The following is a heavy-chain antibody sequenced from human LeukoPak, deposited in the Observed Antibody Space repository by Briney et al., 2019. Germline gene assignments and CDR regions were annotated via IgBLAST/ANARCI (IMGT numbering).Heavy chain of an antibody. D-gene: IGHD6-13*01. V-gene: IGHV3-21*01. Sequence: GGSLRLSCAASGFTFSSYSMNWVRQAPGKGLEWVSSISSSSSYIYYADSVKGRFTISRDNAKNSLYLQTNSLRAEDTAVYYCARVTAAGTGRYYFDYWGQGTLVTVSS. CDR1: GFTFSSYS. CDR3: ARVTAAGTGRYYFDY. CDR2: ISSSSSYI. J-gene: IGHJ4*02.